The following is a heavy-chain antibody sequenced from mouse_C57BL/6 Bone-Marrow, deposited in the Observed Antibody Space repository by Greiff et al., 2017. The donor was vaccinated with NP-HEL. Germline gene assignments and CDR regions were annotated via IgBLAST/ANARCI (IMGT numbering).Heavy chain of an antibody. CDR1: GYTFTTYP. J-gene: IGHJ2*01. Sequence: VKLQESGAELVKPGASVKMSCKASGYTFTTYPIEWVKQNHGKSLEWIGNFHPYNDDTEYNEKFKNKATLTVDKSSSTAYLELSRLTSDDSSVYYCARGGNYWYYFDYWGQGTTLTVSS. CDR2: FHPYNDDT. CDR3: ARGGNYWYYFDY. D-gene: IGHD2-1*01. V-gene: IGHV1-47*01.